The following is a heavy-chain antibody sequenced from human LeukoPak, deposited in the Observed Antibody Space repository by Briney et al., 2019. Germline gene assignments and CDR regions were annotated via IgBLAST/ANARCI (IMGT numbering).Heavy chain of an antibody. J-gene: IGHJ3*02. CDR3: ASQSVPNAFDI. CDR1: GGSIIRSSYY. Sequence: SETLSLTCTVFGGSIIRSSYYWGWIRQPPGKGLEWIASIYYSGTTYYNPSLKSRVTIHVDTSKNEFSLKLNSVTAADTAVYYCASQSVPNAFDIWGQGTTVTVSS. CDR2: IYYSGTT. D-gene: IGHD1-1*01. V-gene: IGHV4-39*01.